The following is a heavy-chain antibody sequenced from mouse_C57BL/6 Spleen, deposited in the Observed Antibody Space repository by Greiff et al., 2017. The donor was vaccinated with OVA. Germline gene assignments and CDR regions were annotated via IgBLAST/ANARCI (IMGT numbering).Heavy chain of an antibody. CDR3: ARSRSLRENYYAMDY. Sequence: QVQLQQPGAALVRPGSSVKLSCKASGYTFTSYWMDWVKQRPGQGLEWIGNIYPSDSETHYNQKFKDKATLTVDKSSSTAYMQLSSLTSEDSAVYYCARSRSLRENYYAMDYWGQGTSVTVSS. CDR2: IYPSDSET. V-gene: IGHV1-61*01. CDR1: GYTFTSYW. J-gene: IGHJ4*01.